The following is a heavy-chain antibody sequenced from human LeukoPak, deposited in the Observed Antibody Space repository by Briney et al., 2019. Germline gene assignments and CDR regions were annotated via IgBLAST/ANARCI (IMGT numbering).Heavy chain of an antibody. CDR1: GFTFSSYS. CDR2: VSSSSGYI. D-gene: IGHD2-15*01. CDR3: ARDPAATKPEYFQH. Sequence: PGGSLRLSCAASGFTFSSYSMNWVRQAPGKGLEWVSSVSSSSGYIYYADSVKGRFTISRDNAKNSLYLQMNSLRAEDTAVCYCARDPAATKPEYFQHWGQGTLVTVSS. J-gene: IGHJ1*01. V-gene: IGHV3-21*01.